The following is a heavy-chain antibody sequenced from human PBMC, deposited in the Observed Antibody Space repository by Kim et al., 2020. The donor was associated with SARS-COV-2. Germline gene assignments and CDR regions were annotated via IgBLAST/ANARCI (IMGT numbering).Heavy chain of an antibody. CDR2: ISYDGSNK. CDR3: ARDLYARFGELRFGYYYYGMDV. V-gene: IGHV3-33*05. J-gene: IGHJ6*02. D-gene: IGHD3-10*01. CDR1: GFTFSSYG. Sequence: GGSLRLSCAASGFTFSSYGMHWVRQAPGKGLEWVAVISYDGSNKYYADSVKGRFTISRDNSKNTLYLQMNSLRAEDTAVYYCARDLYARFGELRFGYYYYGMDVWGQGTTVTVSS.